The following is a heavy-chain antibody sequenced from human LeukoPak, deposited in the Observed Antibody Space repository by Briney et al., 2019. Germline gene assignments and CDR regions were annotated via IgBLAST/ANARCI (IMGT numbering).Heavy chain of an antibody. Sequence: PGGSLRLSCAASGFTFSDYYMSWIRQAPGKGLEWVSYIRNSGSSMYYADSVKGRFTISRDSAKNSLYLQMNSLRAEDTAVYYCARDRHCGGDCYYFDYWGQGALVTVSS. J-gene: IGHJ4*02. CDR2: IRNSGSSM. CDR1: GFTFSDYY. V-gene: IGHV3-11*01. D-gene: IGHD2-21*02. CDR3: ARDRHCGGDCYYFDY.